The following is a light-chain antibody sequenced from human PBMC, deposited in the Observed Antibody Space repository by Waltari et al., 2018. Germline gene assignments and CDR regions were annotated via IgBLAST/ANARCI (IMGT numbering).Light chain of an antibody. CDR3: QHYNGDPLT. J-gene: IGKJ2*01. CDR1: QDISKY. Sequence: DIQMTQSPSSLSASVGDRVTITCRASQDISKYLVWFQQNPGKAPNSLIYAASSLQSGVPSRFSGSGSGTDFTLTISSLQPEDFATYYCQHYNGDPLTFGQGTKLEIK. CDR2: AAS. V-gene: IGKV1-16*01.